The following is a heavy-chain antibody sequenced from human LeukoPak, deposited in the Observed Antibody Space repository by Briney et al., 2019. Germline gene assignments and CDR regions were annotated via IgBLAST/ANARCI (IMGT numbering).Heavy chain of an antibody. D-gene: IGHD3-3*01. J-gene: IGHJ4*02. CDR3: AREIWSGSDY. CDR1: GGSLTSSNQY. Sequence: PSETLSLTCSVVGGSLTSSNQYWSWIRQPAGKGLEWIGRIYTSGSTNYNPSLKSRVTISVDTSKNQFSLKLSSVTAADTAVYYCAREIWSGSDYWGQGTLVTVSS. CDR2: IYTSGST. V-gene: IGHV4-61*02.